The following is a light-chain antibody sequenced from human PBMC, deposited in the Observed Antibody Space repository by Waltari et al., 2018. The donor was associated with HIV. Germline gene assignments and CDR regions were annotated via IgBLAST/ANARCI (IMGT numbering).Light chain of an antibody. V-gene: IGKV3-20*01. CDR3: QQYGGAALFT. CDR1: QSVSRNY. Sequence: LVLTQSPGTVSLSPAERATLSCRASQSVSRNYVAWYQHKPGQAPRLLIYGASNRAAGIPDRFSGSGSGTDVTLTISRLEPEDFAVYYCQQYGGAALFTVGPGTKVEIK. CDR2: GAS. J-gene: IGKJ3*01.